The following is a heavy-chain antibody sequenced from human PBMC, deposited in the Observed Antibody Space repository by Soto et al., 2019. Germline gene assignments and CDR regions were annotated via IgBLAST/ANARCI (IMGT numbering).Heavy chain of an antibody. J-gene: IGHJ4*02. CDR3: ERAYYYGSGSYSFDY. Sequence: GASVKVSCKASGYTFTGYYMHWVRQAPGQGLKWMGWINPDSGGTNYAQKFQGWVTMTRDTSISTAYMELSRLRSDDTAVYYCERAYYYGSGSYSFDYWGQGTLVTVSS. D-gene: IGHD3-10*01. V-gene: IGHV1-2*04. CDR1: GYTFTGYY. CDR2: INPDSGGT.